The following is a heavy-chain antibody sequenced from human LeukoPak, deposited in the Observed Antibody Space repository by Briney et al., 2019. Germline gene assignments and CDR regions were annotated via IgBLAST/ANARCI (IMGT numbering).Heavy chain of an antibody. CDR1: GYTFTGYY. D-gene: IGHD5-18*01. V-gene: IGHV1-2*02. J-gene: IGHJ4*02. CDR3: ARERYSYGQRSFDY. Sequence: GASVKVSCKASGYTFTGYYMHWVRQAPGQGLEWMGWINPNSGGTNYAQKFQGRVTITRDTSISTAYMELSRLRSDDTAVYYCARERYSYGQRSFDYWDQGTLVTVSS. CDR2: INPNSGGT.